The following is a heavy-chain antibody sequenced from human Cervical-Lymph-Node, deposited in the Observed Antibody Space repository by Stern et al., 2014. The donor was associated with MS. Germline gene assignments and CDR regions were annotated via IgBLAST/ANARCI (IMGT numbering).Heavy chain of an antibody. D-gene: IGHD2-15*01. Sequence: VQLVQSGGGLVKPGGSLRLSCAASGFTFSRYSMNWVRQAPGKGLEWVSSSSSTATYISYSDSVRGRFTISRDNAKTALFLQMNSLRVEDTAVYYCAKYCSDSICNGFDHWGQGALVTVSS. CDR2: SSSTATYI. J-gene: IGHJ4*02. V-gene: IGHV3-21*01. CDR3: AKYCSDSICNGFDH. CDR1: GFTFSRYS.